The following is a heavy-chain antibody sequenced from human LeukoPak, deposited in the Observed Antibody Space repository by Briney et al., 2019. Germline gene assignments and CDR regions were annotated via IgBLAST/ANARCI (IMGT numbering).Heavy chain of an antibody. CDR2: INHSGST. CDR3: ARYGSGSYYRRYYYYYMDV. J-gene: IGHJ6*03. V-gene: IGHV4-34*01. D-gene: IGHD3-10*01. Sequence: SETLSLTCAVYGGSFSGYYWSWIRQPPGKGLEWIGEINHSGSTNYNPSLKSRVTISVETSKNQFYRKLISVTAADTAVYYCARYGSGSYYRRYYYYYMDVWGKGTTVTISS. CDR1: GGSFSGYY.